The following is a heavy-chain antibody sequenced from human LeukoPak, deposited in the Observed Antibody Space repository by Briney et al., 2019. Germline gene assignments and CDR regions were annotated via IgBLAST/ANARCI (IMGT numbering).Heavy chain of an antibody. Sequence: PSETLSLTCTVSGGSISSYYWSWIRQPPGKGLEWIGYIYYSGSTNYNPSLKSRVTISVDTSKNQFSLKLSSVTAADTAVYYCARVNDYYGSGSYYEGYYFDYWGQGTLVTVSS. D-gene: IGHD3-10*01. J-gene: IGHJ4*02. CDR2: IYYSGST. V-gene: IGHV4-59*08. CDR1: GGSISSYY. CDR3: ARVNDYYGSGSYYEGYYFDY.